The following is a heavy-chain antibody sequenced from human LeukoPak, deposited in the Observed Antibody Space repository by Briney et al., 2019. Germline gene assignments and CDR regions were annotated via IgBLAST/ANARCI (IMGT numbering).Heavy chain of an antibody. Sequence: ASMKVSCKASGYTFTGYYMHWVRQAPGQGLEWMGWINPNSGGTNYAQKFQGRVTMTRDTSISTAYMELSRLRSDDTAVYYCARDRAYCSSTSCYPVGFDNWFDPWGQGTLVTVSS. CDR1: GYTFTGYY. V-gene: IGHV1-2*02. CDR2: INPNSGGT. CDR3: ARDRAYCSSTSCYPVGFDNWFDP. D-gene: IGHD2-2*01. J-gene: IGHJ5*02.